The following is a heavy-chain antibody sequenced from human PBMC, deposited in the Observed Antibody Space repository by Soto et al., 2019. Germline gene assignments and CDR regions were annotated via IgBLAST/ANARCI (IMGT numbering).Heavy chain of an antibody. J-gene: IGHJ4*02. CDR3: AREGLVGATDY. V-gene: IGHV3-7*03. CDR2: IKQDGSEK. D-gene: IGHD1-26*01. Sequence: GGSLRLSCAASGFTFSSYWMSWVRQAPGKWLEWVANIKQDGSEKYYVDSVKGRFTISRDNAKNSLYLQMNSLRAEDTAVYYCAREGLVGATDYWGQGTLVTVSS. CDR1: GFTFSSYW.